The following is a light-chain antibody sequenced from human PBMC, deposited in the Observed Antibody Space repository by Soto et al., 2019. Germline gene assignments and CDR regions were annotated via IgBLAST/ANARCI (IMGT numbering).Light chain of an antibody. CDR3: CSYAGIYTYV. CDR2: EGS. J-gene: IGLJ1*01. CDR1: SSDVGSYNL. Sequence: QSVLTQPASVTGSPGQSITISCTGTSSDVGSYNLVSWYQQHPGKAPKLMIYEGSKRPSGVSNRFSGSKSGNTASLTISGLQAEDEADSYCCSYAGIYTYVFVTRSMDTVL. V-gene: IGLV2-23*01.